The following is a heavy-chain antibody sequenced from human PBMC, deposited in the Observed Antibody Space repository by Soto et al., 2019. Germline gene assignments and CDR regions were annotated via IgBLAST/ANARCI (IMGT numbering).Heavy chain of an antibody. CDR1: GFSIKSYA. J-gene: IGHJ4*02. V-gene: IGHV3-23*01. CDR2: ISGSGGGT. D-gene: IGHD1-1*01. CDR3: AKFGMATTKRSPPYYIDY. Sequence: GGSLRLSCSASGFSIKSYAMHWVRQAPGKGLEWVSSISGSGGGTYYADSVKGRFTFSRDNSKNTLYLQMNSLRAEDTAVYYCAKFGMATTKRSPPYYIDYWGQGALVTVSS.